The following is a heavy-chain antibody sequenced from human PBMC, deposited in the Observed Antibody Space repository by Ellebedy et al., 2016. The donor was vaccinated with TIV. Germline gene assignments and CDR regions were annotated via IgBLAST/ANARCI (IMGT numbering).Heavy chain of an antibody. CDR2: INPNGGTT. D-gene: IGHD5-12*01. CDR3: ARDRVEVAPAYWYFDL. J-gene: IGHJ2*01. Sequence: AASVKVSCKASGYTFTSYYMHWVRQAPGQGLEWMGIINPNGGTTSYTQKFQGRVTMTRDTSTSTVYMELSSLRSEDTAVYYCARDRVEVAPAYWYFDLWGRGTLVTVSS. V-gene: IGHV1-46*01. CDR1: GYTFTSYY.